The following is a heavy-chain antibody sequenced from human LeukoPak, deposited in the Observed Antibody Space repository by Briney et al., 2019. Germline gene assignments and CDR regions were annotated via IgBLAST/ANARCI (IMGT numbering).Heavy chain of an antibody. V-gene: IGHV4-39*01. CDR1: GGSISSSNYY. CDR3: ARLWRAAIDY. J-gene: IGHJ4*02. CDR2: FYYSGST. Sequence: NPSETLSLTCTVVSGGSISSSNYYWGWIRQPPGKGLEWIGSFYYSGSTYYNPSLKSRVTISADTSKNQFSLKLSPVTAADTAVYYCARLWRAAIDYGGQGILVTVSS. D-gene: IGHD1-1*01.